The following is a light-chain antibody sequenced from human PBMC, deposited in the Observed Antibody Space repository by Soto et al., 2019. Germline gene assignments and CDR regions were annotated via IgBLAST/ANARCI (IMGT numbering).Light chain of an antibody. CDR1: QGISTA. Sequence: IQLTQSPSTLSASVGDRVTITCRASQGISTALAWYHQRPGKSPDLLVYDASTLQSGVPSRFSGSGSETDFSLTISGLQPEDFGLYYCQQFNTTPLTFGGGTRVQIK. J-gene: IGKJ4*01. V-gene: IGKV1-13*02. CDR2: DAS. CDR3: QQFNTTPLT.